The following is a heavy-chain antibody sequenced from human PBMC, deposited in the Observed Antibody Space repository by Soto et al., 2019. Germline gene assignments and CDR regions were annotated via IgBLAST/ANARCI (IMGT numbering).Heavy chain of an antibody. Sequence: SVKVSCKASGYTFTSYGISWVRQAPGQGLEWMGRIIPILGIANYAQKFQGRVTITADKSTSTAYMELSSLRSEDTAVYYCARDHRGCSSTSCRKGYYYYGMDVWGQGTTVTVSS. V-gene: IGHV1-69*04. CDR2: IIPILGIA. D-gene: IGHD2-2*01. CDR3: ARDHRGCSSTSCRKGYYYYGMDV. J-gene: IGHJ6*02. CDR1: GYTFTSYG.